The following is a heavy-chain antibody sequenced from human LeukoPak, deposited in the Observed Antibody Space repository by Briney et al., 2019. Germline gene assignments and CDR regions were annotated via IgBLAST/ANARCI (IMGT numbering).Heavy chain of an antibody. D-gene: IGHD3-3*01. CDR3: ARGASDFWSGYSIDY. Sequence: GGSLRLSCAASGFTFSSYSMNWVRQAPGQGLEWVSSISSISSHIYYADSVKGRFTISRDNAKNSLYLQMNSLRAEDTAVYYCARGASDFWSGYSIDYWGQGTLVTVSS. J-gene: IGHJ4*02. CDR2: ISSISSHI. CDR1: GFTFSSYS. V-gene: IGHV3-21*01.